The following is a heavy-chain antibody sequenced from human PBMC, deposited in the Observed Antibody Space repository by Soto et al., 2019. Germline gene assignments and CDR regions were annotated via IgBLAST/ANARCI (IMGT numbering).Heavy chain of an antibody. D-gene: IGHD6-13*01. Sequence: ASVKVSCKTSGGTFSSYAISWVRQAPGQGLEWMGWISAYNGNTNYAQKLQGRVTMTTDTSASTAYMELRSLRSEDTAVYYCARDTQYSSSYNYWGQGTLVTVSS. V-gene: IGHV1-18*01. J-gene: IGHJ4*02. CDR3: ARDTQYSSSYNY. CDR2: ISAYNGNT. CDR1: GGTFSSYA.